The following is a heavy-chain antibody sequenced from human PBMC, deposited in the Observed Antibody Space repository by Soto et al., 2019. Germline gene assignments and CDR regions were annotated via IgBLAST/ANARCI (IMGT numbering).Heavy chain of an antibody. J-gene: IGHJ4*02. CDR3: VRDLLGRGGNFDF. D-gene: IGHD7-27*01. CDR2: IWYDGSNT. V-gene: IGHV3-33*01. CDR1: GFIFSSFG. Sequence: GVSLRLSCAASGFIFSSFGMHWVRQAPGKGLEWVAHIWYDGSNTYYADSVKGRFTISRDNSRNTLYLQMNSLRAEDTAVYHCVRDLLGRGGNFDFCGKGSPVTVSS.